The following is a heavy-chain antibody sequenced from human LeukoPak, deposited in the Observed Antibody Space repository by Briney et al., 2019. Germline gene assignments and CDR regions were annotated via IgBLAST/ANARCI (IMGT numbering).Heavy chain of an antibody. CDR3: ARGQWEVRGIIITQLDY. CDR1: GGSFSGYY. D-gene: IGHD3-10*01. V-gene: IGHV4-34*01. Sequence: SETLSLTCAVYGGSFSGYYWSWIRQPPGKELEWIGESKHSGGTNYNPSLKSRVTISVDTSKKQFSLTLTSVTAADTAVYYCARGQWEVRGIIITQLDYWGQGSLVTVSS. J-gene: IGHJ4*02. CDR2: SKHSGGT.